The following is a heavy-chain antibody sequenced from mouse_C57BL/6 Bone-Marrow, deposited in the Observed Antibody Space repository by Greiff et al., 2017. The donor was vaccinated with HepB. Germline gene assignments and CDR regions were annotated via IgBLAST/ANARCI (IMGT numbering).Heavy chain of an antibody. J-gene: IGHJ4*01. CDR2: ISYDGSN. V-gene: IGHV3-6*01. CDR1: GYSITSGYY. Sequence: EVKLQESGPGLVKPSQSLSLTCSVTGYSITSGYYWNWIRQFPGNKLEWMGYISYDGSNNYNPSLKNRISITRDTSKNQFFLKLNSVTTEDTATYYCARERDHYYAMDYWGQGTSVTVSS. CDR3: ARERDHYYAMDY.